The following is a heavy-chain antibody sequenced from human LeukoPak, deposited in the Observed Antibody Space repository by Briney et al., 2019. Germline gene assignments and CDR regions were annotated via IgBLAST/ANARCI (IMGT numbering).Heavy chain of an antibody. D-gene: IGHD4-17*01. V-gene: IGHV1-18*01. CDR2: INAYNGDT. Sequence: ASVKVCCKASGYIFIDYDIRWVRQAPGQGLEWMGWINAYNGDTNYAQKLQGRVTMTTDTSTSTAYMELSRLRSDDTAVYYCARDIGRRRAVTYAPEIWGQGTMVTVSS. J-gene: IGHJ3*02. CDR3: ARDIGRRRAVTYAPEI. CDR1: GYIFIDYD.